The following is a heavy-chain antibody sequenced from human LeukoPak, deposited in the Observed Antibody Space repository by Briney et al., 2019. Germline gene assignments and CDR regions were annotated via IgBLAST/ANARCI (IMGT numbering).Heavy chain of an antibody. D-gene: IGHD1-1*01. Sequence: ASVKVSCKASGCTFTRYYMHWVRQAPGQGLEWMGIIDPSGGSTSYAQKFQGRVTMTRDTSTSTVYMDLSSLRSEDTAVYYCARDKSGTTQGDSDYWGQGTLVTVSS. V-gene: IGHV1-46*01. CDR1: GCTFTRYY. CDR2: IDPSGGST. J-gene: IGHJ4*02. CDR3: ARDKSGTTQGDSDY.